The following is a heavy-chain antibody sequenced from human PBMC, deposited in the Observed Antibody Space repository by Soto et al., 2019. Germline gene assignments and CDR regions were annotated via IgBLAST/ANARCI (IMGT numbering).Heavy chain of an antibody. V-gene: IGHV5-51*01. CDR1: GYSFTSYW. D-gene: IGHD1-26*01. CDR3: ARQSGSYYDPYYFDY. CDR2: IYPGDSDT. J-gene: IGHJ4*02. Sequence: PGESLKISCKGSGYSFTSYWIGWVRQMPGKGLEWMGIIYPGDSDTRYSPSFQGQVTISADKSISTAYLQWSSLKASDTAMYYCARQSGSYYDPYYFDYWGQGTLVTVSS.